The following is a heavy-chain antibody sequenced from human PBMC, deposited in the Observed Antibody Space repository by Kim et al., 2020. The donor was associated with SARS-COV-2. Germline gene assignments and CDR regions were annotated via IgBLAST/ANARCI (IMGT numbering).Heavy chain of an antibody. V-gene: IGHV3-23*01. D-gene: IGHD3-3*01. Sequence: VKGRFTISRDNSKNTLYLQMNSLRAEDTAVYYCAKRQYYDFWSGRDAFDIWGQGTMVTVSS. J-gene: IGHJ3*02. CDR3: AKRQYYDFWSGRDAFDI.